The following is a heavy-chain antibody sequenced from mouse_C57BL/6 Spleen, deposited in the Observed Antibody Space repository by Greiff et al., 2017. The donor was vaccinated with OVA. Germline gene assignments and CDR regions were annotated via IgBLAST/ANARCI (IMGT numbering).Heavy chain of an antibody. CDR3: ARSIGNYAMDY. J-gene: IGHJ4*01. V-gene: IGHV1-52*01. Sequence: QVQLQQPGAELVRPGSSVKLSCKASGYTFTSYWMHWVKQRPIQGLEWIGNIDPSDSETHYNQKFKDKATLTVAKSSSTAYMQLSSLTSEDSAVYYCARSIGNYAMDYWGQGTSVTVSS. D-gene: IGHD1-1*02. CDR2: IDPSDSET. CDR1: GYTFTSYW.